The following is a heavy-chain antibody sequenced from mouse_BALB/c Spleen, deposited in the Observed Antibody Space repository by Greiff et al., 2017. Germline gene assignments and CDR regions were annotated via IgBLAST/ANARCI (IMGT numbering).Heavy chain of an antibody. D-gene: IGHD1-1*01. CDR2: IYPGSGST. V-gene: IGHV1S22*01. CDR3: TRDYGYFDY. CDR1: GYTFTSYW. J-gene: IGHJ2*01. Sequence: LQQPGSELVRPGASVKLSCKASGYTFTSYWMHWVKQRPGQGLEWIGNIYPGSGSTNYDEKVKSKATLTVDTSSSTAYMQLSSLTSEDSAVCYCTRDYGYFDYWGQGTTLTVSS.